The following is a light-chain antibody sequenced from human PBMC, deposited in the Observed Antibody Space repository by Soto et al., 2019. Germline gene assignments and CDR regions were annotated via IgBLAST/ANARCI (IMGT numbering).Light chain of an antibody. CDR2: DAS. Sequence: AIQLTQSPSSLSASVGDRVTITCRASQGISSALAWYQQKPGKAPKLLICDASSLESGVPSRFSGSGSGTDFTLTISSLQPEDFATYYCQQFNSFHTFGQGTKLEIK. J-gene: IGKJ2*01. CDR1: QGISSA. V-gene: IGKV1-13*02. CDR3: QQFNSFHT.